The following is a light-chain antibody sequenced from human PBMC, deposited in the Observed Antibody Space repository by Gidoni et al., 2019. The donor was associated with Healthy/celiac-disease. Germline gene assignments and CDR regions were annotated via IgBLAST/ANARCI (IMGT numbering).Light chain of an antibody. J-gene: IGLJ2*01. CDR1: SSDVGSYNL. CDR3: CSYAGSSTSRV. CDR2: EGS. Sequence: QSALTQPASVSGSPGHSLTISCTGTSSDVGSYNLVSWYQQHPGKAPKLMIYEGSKRPSGVSNRFSGSKSGNTASLTISGLQAEDEADYYCCSYAGSSTSRVFGGGTKLTVL. V-gene: IGLV2-23*01.